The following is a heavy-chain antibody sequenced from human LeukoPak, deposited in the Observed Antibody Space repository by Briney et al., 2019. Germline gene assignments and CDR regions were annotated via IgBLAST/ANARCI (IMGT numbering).Heavy chain of an antibody. J-gene: IGHJ4*02. CDR3: ARDGYLDY. V-gene: IGHV3-7*05. CDR1: GFTFSEYW. CDR2: IKRDGSDK. Sequence: GGSLRLSCAASGFTFSEYWMAWVRQAPGRGLEWVAHIKRDGSDKNYVDPVKGRFTISRDNAKNSVYLQMNSLRAEDTATYYCARDGYLDYWGQGALVTVSS. D-gene: IGHD5-18*01.